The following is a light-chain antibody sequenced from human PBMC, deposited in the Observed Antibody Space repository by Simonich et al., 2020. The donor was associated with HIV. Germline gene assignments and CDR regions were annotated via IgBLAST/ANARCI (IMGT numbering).Light chain of an antibody. CDR1: QSVLYSSNNKNY. CDR2: WAS. Sequence: DIVMTQSPDSLAVSLGERATINCKSSQSVLYSSNNKNYLAWYQQKPGQPPKLLIYWASTRKSGVPDRLRGSGSGTDFSLTISTLQAEDVAVYYCQQYYSTPWTFGQGTKVEIK. J-gene: IGKJ1*01. V-gene: IGKV4-1*01. CDR3: QQYYSTPWT.